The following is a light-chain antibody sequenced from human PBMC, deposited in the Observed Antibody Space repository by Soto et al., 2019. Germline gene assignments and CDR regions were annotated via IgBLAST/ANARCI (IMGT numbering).Light chain of an antibody. J-gene: IGKJ5*01. CDR3: QQYEKWPPSIT. CDR1: QSVSSN. Sequence: EIVLTQSPGPPSLSPGERATLSCRALQSVSSNLAWYQQKPGQAPRLLIYGASTRATGISARFSGGGSGTEFTLTISSLQSEDFALYFCQQYEKWPPSITFGQGTRLEIK. CDR2: GAS. V-gene: IGKV3-15*01.